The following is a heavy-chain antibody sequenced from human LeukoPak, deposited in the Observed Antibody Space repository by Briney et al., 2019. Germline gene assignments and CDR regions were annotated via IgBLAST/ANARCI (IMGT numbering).Heavy chain of an antibody. Sequence: SETLSLTCAVYGGSFSGYYWSWNRQPPGKGLKWIGEINHSGSTNYNPSLKSRVTISVDTSKNQFSLKLSSVTAADAAVYYCARCRYSSGWYRSYFDYWGQGTLVTVSS. CDR3: ARCRYSSGWYRSYFDY. D-gene: IGHD6-19*01. CDR2: INHSGST. CDR1: GGSFSGYY. V-gene: IGHV4-34*01. J-gene: IGHJ4*02.